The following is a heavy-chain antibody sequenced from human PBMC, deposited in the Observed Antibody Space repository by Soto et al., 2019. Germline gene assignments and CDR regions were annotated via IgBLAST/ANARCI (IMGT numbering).Heavy chain of an antibody. D-gene: IGHD3-10*01. CDR3: ARDLITGTGNYGMDV. J-gene: IGHJ6*02. CDR1: GYTFTGYY. CDR2: INPNSGGT. V-gene: IGHV1-2*04. Sequence: ASVKVSCKASGYTFTGYYMHWVRQAPGQGLEWKGWINPNSGGTNYAQKFQGWVTMTRDTSISTAYMELSRLRSDDTAVYYCARDLITGTGNYGMDVWGQGTTVTVSS.